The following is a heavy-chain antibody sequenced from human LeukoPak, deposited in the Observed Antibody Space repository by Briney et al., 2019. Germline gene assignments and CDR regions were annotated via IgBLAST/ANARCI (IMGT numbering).Heavy chain of an antibody. D-gene: IGHD3-9*01. Sequence: PSETLSLTCAVYGGSFCGYYWSWIRQPPGKGLEWIGEINHSGSTNYNPSLKSRVTISVDTSKNQFSLKLSSVTAADTAVYYCARDRLTGYYNDAFDIWGQGTMVTVSS. CDR2: INHSGST. CDR3: ARDRLTGYYNDAFDI. J-gene: IGHJ3*02. V-gene: IGHV4-34*01. CDR1: GGSFCGYY.